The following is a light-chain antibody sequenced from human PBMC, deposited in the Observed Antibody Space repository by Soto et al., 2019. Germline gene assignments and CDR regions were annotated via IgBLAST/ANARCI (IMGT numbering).Light chain of an antibody. CDR2: DVF. CDR1: SSDDGGYNL. V-gene: IGLV2-11*01. Sequence: QSALTQPRSVSGSPGQSVTIPCTGTSSDDGGYNLVSWYQQFPGEVPKLIIYDVFKRPSGVPDRLSGSKSGNTASLTIFGLQGDDEADFYCCSYAGSFIWLFGGGTKVTVL. J-gene: IGLJ3*02. CDR3: CSYAGSFIWL.